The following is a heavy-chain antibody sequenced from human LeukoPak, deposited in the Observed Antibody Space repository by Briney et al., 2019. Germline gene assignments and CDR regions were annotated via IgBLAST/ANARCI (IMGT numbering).Heavy chain of an antibody. CDR2: IYYSGST. CDR1: GGSISSCY. Sequence: SETLSLTCTVSGGSISSCYWSWIRQPPGKGLEWIGYIYYSGSTNYNPSLKSRVTISVDTSKNQFSLKLSSVTAADTAVYYCARRDTIFGVVTMTYFDYWGQGTLVTVSS. J-gene: IGHJ4*02. D-gene: IGHD3-3*01. CDR3: ARRDTIFGVVTMTYFDY. V-gene: IGHV4-59*12.